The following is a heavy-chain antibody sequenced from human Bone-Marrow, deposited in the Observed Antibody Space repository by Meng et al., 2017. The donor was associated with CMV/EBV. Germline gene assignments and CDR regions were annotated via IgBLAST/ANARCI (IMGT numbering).Heavy chain of an antibody. V-gene: IGHV1-46*01. Sequence: ASVKVSCKASGYTFTSYYMHWVRQAPGQGLEWMGIINPSGGSTSYAQKFQGRVTMTTDTSTSTAYMELRSLRSDDTAVYYCARGARSCSSTSCYPSPLGYWGQGTLVTVSS. CDR2: INPSGGST. CDR3: ARGARSCSSTSCYPSPLGY. J-gene: IGHJ4*02. D-gene: IGHD2-2*01. CDR1: GYTFTSYY.